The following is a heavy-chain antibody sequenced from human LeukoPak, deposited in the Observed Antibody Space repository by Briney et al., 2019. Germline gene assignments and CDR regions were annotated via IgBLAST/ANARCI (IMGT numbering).Heavy chain of an antibody. D-gene: IGHD6-13*01. CDR3: TRGDPTSDRYSSSWYQGYYYYYYGMDV. J-gene: IGHJ6*02. CDR1: GFTFSGSA. CDR2: IRSKANSYAP. V-gene: IGHV3-73*01. Sequence: GGSLRLSCAASGFTFSGSAMHWVRQASGKGLEWVGRIRSKANSYAPPYAAPVKGRFTISRDDSKNTAYLQMNSLKTEDTAVYYCTRGDPTSDRYSSSWYQGYYYYYYGMDVWGQGTTVTVSS.